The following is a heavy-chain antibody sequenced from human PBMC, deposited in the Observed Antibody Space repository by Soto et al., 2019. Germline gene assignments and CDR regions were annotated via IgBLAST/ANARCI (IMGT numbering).Heavy chain of an antibody. J-gene: IGHJ4*02. D-gene: IGHD2-21*02. V-gene: IGHV4-39*01. CDR3: AYCGGDCRFDGDY. CDR2: IYYSGST. Sequence: SETLSLTCTVSGGSISSSSYYWGWIRQPPGKGLEWIGSIYYSGSTYYNPSLKSRVTISVDTSKNQFSLKLSSVTAADTAVYYCAYCGGDCRFDGDYWGQGTLVTVSS. CDR1: GGSISSSSYY.